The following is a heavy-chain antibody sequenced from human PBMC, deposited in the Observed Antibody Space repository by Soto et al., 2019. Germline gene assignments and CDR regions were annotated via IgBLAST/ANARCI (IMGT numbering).Heavy chain of an antibody. CDR3: ARVFLFGGFGIAS. D-gene: IGHD2-15*01. J-gene: IGHJ4*02. CDR1: GGSVSSGSYY. CDR2: IYYSGST. V-gene: IGHV4-61*01. Sequence: SETLSLTCTVSGGSVSSGSYYWSRIRQPPGKGLEWIGYIYYSGSTNYNPSLKSRVTISVDTSKNQFSLKLSSVTAADTAVYYCARVFLFGGFGIASCGQGTLVPV.